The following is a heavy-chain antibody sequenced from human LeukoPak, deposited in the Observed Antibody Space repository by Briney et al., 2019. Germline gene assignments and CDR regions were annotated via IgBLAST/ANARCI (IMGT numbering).Heavy chain of an antibody. CDR1: GGSISSYY. D-gene: IGHD2-2*01. CDR3: ARDLYRSSTSCRANNWFDP. V-gene: IGHV4-4*07. J-gene: IGHJ5*02. CDR2: IYTSGST. Sequence: SETLSLTCTVSGGSISSYYWSWIRQPAGKGLGWIGRIYTSGSTNYNPSLKSRVTISVDKSKNQFSLKLSSVTAADTAVYYCARDLYRSSTSCRANNWFDPWGQGTLVTVSS.